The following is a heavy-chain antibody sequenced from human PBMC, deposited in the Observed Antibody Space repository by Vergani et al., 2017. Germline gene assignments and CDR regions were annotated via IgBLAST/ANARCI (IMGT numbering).Heavy chain of an antibody. J-gene: IGHJ6*02. CDR1: GFTLSSYG. CDR3: AKALELYYYYYGMDV. CDR2: IAHYGSNK. V-gene: IGHV3-30*18. Sequence: QVQLVESGGGVVQPGRSLRLSCPASGFTLSSYGMHWVREAPGKGLEWVAVIAHYGSNKYFPDSVKGRFTISRDTPTNTLYLHMNSLRAEDTAVYYCAKALELYYYYYGMDVWGQGTTVTVSS. D-gene: IGHD1-7*01.